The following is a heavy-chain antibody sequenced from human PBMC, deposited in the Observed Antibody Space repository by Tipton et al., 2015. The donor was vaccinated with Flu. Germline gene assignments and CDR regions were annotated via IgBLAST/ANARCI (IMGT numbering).Heavy chain of an antibody. CDR3: ARGSAYTNTYFDS. CDR2: INDSGST. D-gene: IGHD4-11*01. J-gene: IGHJ4*02. CDR1: GGSFSGYY. V-gene: IGHV4-34*01. Sequence: TLSLTCAVYGGSFSGYYWTWIRQPPGKRLEWIGEINDSGSTNYNPSLRSRVTISVDRSKNQFSLKLNSVSAADTAVYYCARGSAYTNTYFDSWCQATLVTVSS.